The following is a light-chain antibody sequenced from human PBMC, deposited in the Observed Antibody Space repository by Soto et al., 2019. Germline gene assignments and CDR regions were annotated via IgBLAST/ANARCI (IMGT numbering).Light chain of an antibody. J-gene: IGKJ2*01. Sequence: EIVLTQSPGTLSLSPGERGTLSCRASQSVSSNYLAWYQQKPGQAPRLLIYGASSRATGIPDRFSGSGSGTDFTLTISNLEPEDVAVYHCQQYGCSPLFTFGQGTKLEI. CDR3: QQYGCSPLFT. V-gene: IGKV3-20*01. CDR1: QSVSSNY. CDR2: GAS.